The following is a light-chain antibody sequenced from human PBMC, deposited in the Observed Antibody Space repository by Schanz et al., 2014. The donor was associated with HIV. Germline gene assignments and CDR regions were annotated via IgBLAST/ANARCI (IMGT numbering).Light chain of an antibody. CDR1: EYVSGN. CDR3: QQYNDWPPIT. CDR2: GAS. Sequence: EIVLTRSPATLSLSPGERATLSCRASEYVSGNYVAWYQQRPGQAPRLLIYGASTRVTGIPARFSGSGSGTEFTLSISSPQAEDFAVYYCQQYNDWPPITFGQGTRLEIK. V-gene: IGKV3-15*01. J-gene: IGKJ5*01.